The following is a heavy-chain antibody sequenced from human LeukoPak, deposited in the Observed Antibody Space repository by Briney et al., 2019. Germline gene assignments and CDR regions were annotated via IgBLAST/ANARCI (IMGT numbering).Heavy chain of an antibody. V-gene: IGHV4-61*01. Sequence: TPSETLSLTCTVSGGSVSSGSYYWSWIRQPPGKGLEWIGYIYYSGSTNYNPSLKSRVTISVDTSKNQFSLKLSSVTAADTAVYYCARSNIVGAPKVYWYFDLWGRGTLVTVSS. CDR3: ARSNIVGAPKVYWYFDL. D-gene: IGHD1-26*01. CDR2: IYYSGST. CDR1: GGSVSSGSYY. J-gene: IGHJ2*01.